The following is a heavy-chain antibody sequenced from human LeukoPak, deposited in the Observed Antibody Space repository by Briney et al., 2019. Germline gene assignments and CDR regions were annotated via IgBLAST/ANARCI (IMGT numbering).Heavy chain of an antibody. CDR1: GFTVSSNY. J-gene: IGHJ5*02. D-gene: IGHD6-19*01. CDR3: ASGPGIAVAGTLWCDP. Sequence: PGESLRLSCAASGFTVSSNYMSWVGQAPGKGLEWVSGICSGGSTYYADSVKDRFTISRDNSNNTLYLHKNSLRAEDTAVYYCASGPGIAVAGTLWCDPWAQRPLVTVSS. CDR2: ICSGGST. V-gene: IGHV3-66*02.